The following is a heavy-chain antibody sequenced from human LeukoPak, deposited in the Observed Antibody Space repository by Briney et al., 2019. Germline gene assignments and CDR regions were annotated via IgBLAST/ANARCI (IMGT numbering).Heavy chain of an antibody. CDR2: FSPNADRT. CDR3: AIMHGYYDGSGYWVQ. J-gene: IGHJ4*02. Sequence: GGSLRLPCAASGFTFGSYAMSWVRQAPGKGLEWVSFFSPNADRTSKADSVEGRFTISRDNPRNTLYLQMNSLRDDDTAVYYCAIMHGYYDGSGYWVQWGQGTLVTVSS. D-gene: IGHD3-22*01. CDR1: GFTFGSYA. V-gene: IGHV3-23*01.